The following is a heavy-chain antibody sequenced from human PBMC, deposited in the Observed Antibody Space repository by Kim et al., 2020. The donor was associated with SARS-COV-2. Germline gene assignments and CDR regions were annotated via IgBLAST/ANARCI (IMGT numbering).Heavy chain of an antibody. CDR1: GFTFSSYS. V-gene: IGHV3-48*04. Sequence: GGSLRLSCAASGFTFSSYSMNWVRQAPGKGLEWVSYISSSSSTIYYADSVKGRFTISRDNAKNSLYLQMNSLRAEDTAVYYCARVDPIVGATNYYYYYGMDVWGQGTTVTVSS. CDR2: ISSSSSTI. CDR3: ARVDPIVGATNYYYYYGMDV. J-gene: IGHJ6*02. D-gene: IGHD1-26*01.